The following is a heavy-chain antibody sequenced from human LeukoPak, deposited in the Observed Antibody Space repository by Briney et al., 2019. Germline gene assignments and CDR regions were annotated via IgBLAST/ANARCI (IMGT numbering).Heavy chain of an antibody. Sequence: GASVKVSCKASGGSFSSYVIGWVRQAPGQGLEWMGGIIPIFGTADYAQKFQGRVTITADESTRIVYMELSSLRAEDTAVYYCARGGIAAAGIIKKYDVFDIWGQGTMVTVSS. D-gene: IGHD6-13*01. CDR3: ARGGIAAAGIIKKYDVFDI. CDR2: IIPIFGTA. CDR1: GGSFSSYV. V-gene: IGHV1-69*13. J-gene: IGHJ3*02.